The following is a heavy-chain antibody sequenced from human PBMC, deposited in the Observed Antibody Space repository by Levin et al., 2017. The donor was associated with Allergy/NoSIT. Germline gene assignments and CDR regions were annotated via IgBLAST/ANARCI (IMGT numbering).Heavy chain of an antibody. Sequence: SETLSLTCTVSGGSISSNNYYWGWIRQPPGKGLEWIGNIYYSGSTYYNPSLKSRVTISVDTSKNHFSLKLSSVTAADTAVFYCAGQRRGYYGSGSYSFDPWGQGTLVTVSS. V-gene: IGHV4-39*01. J-gene: IGHJ5*02. CDR1: GGSISSNNYY. CDR2: IYYSGST. CDR3: AGQRRGYYGSGSYSFDP. D-gene: IGHD3-10*01.